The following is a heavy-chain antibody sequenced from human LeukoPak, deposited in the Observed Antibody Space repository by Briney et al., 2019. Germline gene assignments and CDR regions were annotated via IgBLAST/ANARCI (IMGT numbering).Heavy chain of an antibody. CDR2: INHSGST. CDR1: GGSFSGYY. D-gene: IGHD3-10*01. Sequence: PSETLSLTCAVYGGSFSGYYWSWIRQPPGKGLEWIGEINHSGSTNYNPSLKSRVTISVDTSKNQFSLKLSSVTAADTAVYYCARPYGSGSYYKAKTPFDYWGQGTLVTVSS. V-gene: IGHV4-34*01. CDR3: ARPYGSGSYYKAKTPFDY. J-gene: IGHJ4*02.